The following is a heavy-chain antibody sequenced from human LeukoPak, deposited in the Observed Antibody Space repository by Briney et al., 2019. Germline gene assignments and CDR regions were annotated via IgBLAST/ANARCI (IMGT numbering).Heavy chain of an antibody. V-gene: IGHV3-48*03. CDR1: GFTFSSYE. D-gene: IGHD6-19*01. CDR2: ISSSGSTI. Sequence: GGSLRLSCAASGFTFSSYEMNWVRQAPGKGLEWVSYISSSGSTIYYADSVKGRFTISRDNAKNSLYLQMNSLRVEDTAVYYCATWVYSGGWSSNPFYYWGQGTLVTVSS. J-gene: IGHJ4*02. CDR3: ATWVYSGGWSSNPFYY.